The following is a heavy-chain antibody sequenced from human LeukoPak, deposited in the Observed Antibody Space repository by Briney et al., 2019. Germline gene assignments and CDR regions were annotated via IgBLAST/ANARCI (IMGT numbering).Heavy chain of an antibody. CDR2: IKSKTSGDTT. CDR3: TVRRPAADTY. V-gene: IGHV3-15*01. J-gene: IGHJ4*02. CDR1: GFTFSNAW. D-gene: IGHD6-13*01. Sequence: KSWGSLSLSCAASGFTFSNAWMSWVRQAPGKGLEWVGRIKSKTSGDTTDYAAPVKGRFPISRDDAKNTLYLQMNSLKPEDTAVYYCTVRRPAADTYWAQRTLHTVSS.